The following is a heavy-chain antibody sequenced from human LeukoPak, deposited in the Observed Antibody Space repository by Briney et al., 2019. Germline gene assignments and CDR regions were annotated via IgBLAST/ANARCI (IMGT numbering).Heavy chain of an antibody. CDR3: ATFVGTVSGSYTVPGGLLV. CDR2: INPDGSES. CDR1: EFEPTYFW. J-gene: IGHJ6*04. Sequence: GASLRLSCVALEFEPTYFWMTWVRRAPGKGVEWVVTINPDGSESFYLDSVRRRFTISRHNAKKSLYLQMNSLRAEYTAVYYCATFVGTVSGSYTVPGGLLVWGKGATVSVSS. V-gene: IGHV3-7*01. D-gene: IGHD3-16*02.